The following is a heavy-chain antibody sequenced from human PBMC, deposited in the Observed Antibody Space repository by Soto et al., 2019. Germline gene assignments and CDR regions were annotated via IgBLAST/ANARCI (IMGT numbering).Heavy chain of an antibody. D-gene: IGHD3-10*01. V-gene: IGHV4-59*01. J-gene: IGHJ5*02. CDR1: GDSIRSYF. CDR3: ASSKMGLISVLET. CDR2: IPYSGGP. Sequence: SETLSLTCNVSGDSIRSYFWSWVRQPPGKGLEWIGYIPYSGGPTYNPSLKSRVTISIDTSKKQFSLKMTSVTAADTAVYYCASSKMGLISVLETWGQGTLVTVSS.